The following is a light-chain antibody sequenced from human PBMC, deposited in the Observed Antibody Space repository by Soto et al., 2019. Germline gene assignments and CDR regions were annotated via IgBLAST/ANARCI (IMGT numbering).Light chain of an antibody. CDR3: QPHNSRPPT. V-gene: IGKV1-9*01. Sequence: DFQLTQSPSFLSASVGDRVTSTCRASQGISSYLAWYPQKPGKAPKLLIYAASTLQSGVPSRLGGSKCGTEFTLTISTLQPEAFPTSYGQPHNSRPPTFGPRTKVDIK. CDR2: AAS. J-gene: IGKJ3*01. CDR1: QGISSY.